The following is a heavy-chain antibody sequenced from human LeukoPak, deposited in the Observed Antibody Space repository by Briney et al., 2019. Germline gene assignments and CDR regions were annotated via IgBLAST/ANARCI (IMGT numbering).Heavy chain of an antibody. CDR3: ARDGSGGYRNRGVFDI. Sequence: GGSLRLSCAASGFTVSNNYINWVRQAPGKGLEWVSVLYSGGGTYYADSVKGRFTISSDNSKNTLYLQINNLRAEDTAVYYCARDGSGGYRNRGVFDIWGQGTMVTVSS. CDR1: GFTVSNNY. V-gene: IGHV3-53*01. CDR2: LYSGGGT. J-gene: IGHJ3*02. D-gene: IGHD5-18*01.